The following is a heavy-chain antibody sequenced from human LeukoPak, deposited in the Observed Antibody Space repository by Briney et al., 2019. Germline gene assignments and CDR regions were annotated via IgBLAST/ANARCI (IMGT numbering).Heavy chain of an antibody. CDR1: GGTFTHYV. Sequence: GASVKVSCKASGGTFTHYVISWVRQAPGQGLEWMGGIAPISGTPMYAQTFQGRVTITADKSTNTSYMEMSSLTSEDTAVYYCAREGEYYSESGNLVDASDVWGQGTMVTVSA. CDR3: AREGEYYSESGNLVDASDV. D-gene: IGHD3-10*01. CDR2: IAPISGTP. V-gene: IGHV1-69*06. J-gene: IGHJ3*01.